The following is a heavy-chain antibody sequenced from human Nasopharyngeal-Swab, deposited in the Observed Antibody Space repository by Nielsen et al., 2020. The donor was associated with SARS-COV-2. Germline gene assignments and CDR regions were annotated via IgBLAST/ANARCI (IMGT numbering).Heavy chain of an antibody. Sequence: GESLKISCAASGFTFDNYAMSWVRQPPGRGLEWVSSISGSGSNTYYRDSVKGRFTISRDNSQNTLYLQMNSLRAEDTALYYCAKDEGGWYTSGWYYFDSWGQQILVTVSS. V-gene: IGHV3-23*01. CDR2: ISGSGSNT. D-gene: IGHD6-19*01. CDR3: AKDEGGWYTSGWYYFDS. CDR1: GFTFDNYA. J-gene: IGHJ4*02.